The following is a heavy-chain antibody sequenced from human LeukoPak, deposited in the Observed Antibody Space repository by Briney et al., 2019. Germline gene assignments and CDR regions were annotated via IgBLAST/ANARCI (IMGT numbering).Heavy chain of an antibody. CDR1: GYSFTSYW. Sequence: GESLKISCKGSGYSFTSYWIGWVRQMPGKGLDWMAIFYPGDSDTRYSPSFQGQVTISADESISTAYLQWSSLKASDTAIYYCARSPDSSGYYDYFDYWGQGALVTVS. J-gene: IGHJ4*01. D-gene: IGHD3-22*01. CDR3: ARSPDSSGYYDYFDY. CDR2: FYPGDSDT. V-gene: IGHV5-51*01.